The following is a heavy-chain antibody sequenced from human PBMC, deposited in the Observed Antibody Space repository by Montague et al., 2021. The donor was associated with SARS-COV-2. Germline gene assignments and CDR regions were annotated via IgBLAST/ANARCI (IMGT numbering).Heavy chain of an antibody. V-gene: IGHV4-39*07. CDR2: IYYSGST. Sequence: SETLSLTCTISGGSISSSSYYWGWIRQPPGKGLEWIGSIYYSGSTYYNPSIKSRVTISVDTSKNQFSLKLSSVTAADTAVYYCARDKGVYIVVVPAVPLACGMDVWGQGTTVTVSS. D-gene: IGHD2-2*01. CDR1: GGSISSSSYY. J-gene: IGHJ6*02. CDR3: ARDKGVYIVVVPAVPLACGMDV.